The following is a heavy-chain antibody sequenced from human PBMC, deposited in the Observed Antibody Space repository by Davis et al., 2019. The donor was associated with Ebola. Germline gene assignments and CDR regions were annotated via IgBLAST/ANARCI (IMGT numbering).Heavy chain of an antibody. Sequence: SLKISCEASGFTFGDYAMHSVRQPPGQCMEWVASISWHTVNTGYSDSVKGRFTISSDNAKKSLYLEMNNVKLEDAASYYCAKDKGSGYYNEANMNNFYYYYAMDVWGKGTTVTVSS. CDR1: GFTFGDYA. J-gene: IGHJ6*04. CDR2: ISWHTVNT. CDR3: AKDKGSGYYNEANMNNFYYYYAMDV. D-gene: IGHD5-12*01. V-gene: IGHV3-9*01.